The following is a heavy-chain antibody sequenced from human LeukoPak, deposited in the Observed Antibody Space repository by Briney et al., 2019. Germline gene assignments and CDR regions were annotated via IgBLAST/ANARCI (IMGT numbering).Heavy chain of an antibody. CDR3: AGYVDTAMVFDY. CDR2: INHSGST. V-gene: IGHV4-34*01. D-gene: IGHD5-18*01. J-gene: IGHJ4*02. Sequence: SETLSLTCAVYGGSFSGYYRSWIRQPPGKGLEWIGEINHSGSTNYNPSLKRRVTISVDTSKNQFSLKLSSVTAADTAVYYRAGYVDTAMVFDYWGQGTLVTVSS. CDR1: GGSFSGYY.